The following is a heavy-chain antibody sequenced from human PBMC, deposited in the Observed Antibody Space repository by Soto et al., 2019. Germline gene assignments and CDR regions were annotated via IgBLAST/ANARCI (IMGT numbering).Heavy chain of an antibody. V-gene: IGHV3-48*01. Sequence: EEQLVESGGGLVQPGGSLRVSCAASGFGFRSYAMNWVRQAPGKGLEWVSYISVGSGSIFYADSVKGRFTISRDDAKNSLYLQMNTLRGEDTAVYYCVRDDRWAFDIWGQGTMVTVSS. D-gene: IGHD3-22*01. CDR1: GFGFRSYA. J-gene: IGHJ3*02. CDR2: ISVGSGSI. CDR3: VRDDRWAFDI.